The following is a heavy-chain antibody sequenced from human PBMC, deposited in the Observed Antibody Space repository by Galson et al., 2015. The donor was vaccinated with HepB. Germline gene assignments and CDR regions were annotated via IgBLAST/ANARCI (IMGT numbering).Heavy chain of an antibody. Sequence: CAISGDSVPSNSAAWNWIRQSPSRGLEWLGRTYYRSKWYNDYAVSVKSRITINPDTSKNQFSLQLNSVTPEDTAVYYCARHSGYDLKDWYFDLWGRGTLVTVSS. V-gene: IGHV6-1*01. CDR1: GDSVPSNSAA. CDR2: TYYRSKWYN. J-gene: IGHJ2*01. D-gene: IGHD5-12*01. CDR3: ARHSGYDLKDWYFDL.